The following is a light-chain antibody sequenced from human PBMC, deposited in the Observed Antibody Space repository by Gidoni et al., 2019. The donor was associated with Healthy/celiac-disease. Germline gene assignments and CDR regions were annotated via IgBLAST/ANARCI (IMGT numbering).Light chain of an antibody. CDR2: DAS. CDR1: QSVSSY. CDR3: QQRSNWLT. J-gene: IGKJ4*01. Sequence: EIVLTQSPATLSLSPGERATLSCRASQSVSSYLAWYQQKPGQAPRLLIYDASNRATGIPARFSCSGSVTDFTLTFSSLEPEDFAVYYCQQRSNWLTFGGGTKVEIK. V-gene: IGKV3-11*01.